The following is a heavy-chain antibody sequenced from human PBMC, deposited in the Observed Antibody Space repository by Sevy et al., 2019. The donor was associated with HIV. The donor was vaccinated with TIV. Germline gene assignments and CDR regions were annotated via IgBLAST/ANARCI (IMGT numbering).Heavy chain of an antibody. Sequence: GGSLRLSCAASGFTFSSYAMHWVRQAPGKGLEWVAVISYDGSNKYYADSVKGRFTISRDNSKNTLYLQMNSLRAEDTAVYYCASLGRRYCSSTSCYPDNWFDPWGQGTLVTVSS. V-gene: IGHV3-30-3*01. D-gene: IGHD2-2*01. CDR1: GFTFSSYA. CDR2: ISYDGSNK. J-gene: IGHJ5*02. CDR3: ASLGRRYCSSTSCYPDNWFDP.